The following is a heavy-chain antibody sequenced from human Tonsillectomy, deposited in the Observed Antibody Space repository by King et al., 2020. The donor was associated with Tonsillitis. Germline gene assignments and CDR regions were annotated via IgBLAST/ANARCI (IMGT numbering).Heavy chain of an antibody. CDR3: AKLGCSSTSCYNYYYYYYMDV. J-gene: IGHJ6*03. V-gene: IGHV3-23*04. Sequence: VQLVQSGGGLVQPGGSLRLSCAASGFTFSSYAMSWVRQAPGKGLEWVSAISGSGGSTYYADPVKGRFTFSRANSKNTLYLQMNSLRAEDTAVYYCAKLGCSSTSCYNYYYYYYMDVWGKGTTVTVSS. CDR1: GFTFSSYA. CDR2: ISGSGGST. D-gene: IGHD2-2*02.